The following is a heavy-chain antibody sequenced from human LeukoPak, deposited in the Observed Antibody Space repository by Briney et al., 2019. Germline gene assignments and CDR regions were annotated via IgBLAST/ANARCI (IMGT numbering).Heavy chain of an antibody. Sequence: GGSLRLSCAGSGITLSNYGMSWVRQAPGKGLEWVAGIRGSGGSTNYADSVKGRFTISRDNSKNTLYLHMSSLRAEDTAVYFCAKRGVVIRVILVGFHKEAYYFDSWGQGALVTVSS. V-gene: IGHV3-23*01. CDR3: AKRGVVIRVILVGFHKEAYYFDS. D-gene: IGHD3-22*01. J-gene: IGHJ4*02. CDR1: GITLSNYG. CDR2: IRGSGGST.